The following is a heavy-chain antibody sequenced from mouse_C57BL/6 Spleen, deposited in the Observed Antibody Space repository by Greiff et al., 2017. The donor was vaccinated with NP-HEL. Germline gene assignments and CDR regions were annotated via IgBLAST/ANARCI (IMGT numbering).Heavy chain of an antibody. CDR1: GYSITSGYY. CDR3: ARAMDDYYGSWYFDV. D-gene: IGHD1-1*01. CDR2: ISYDGSN. V-gene: IGHV3-6*01. J-gene: IGHJ1*03. Sequence: EVQLQESGPGLVKPSQSLSLTCSVTGYSITSGYYWNWIRQFPGNKLEWMGYISYDGSNNSNPSLKNRIPITRDTSKNQFFLKLNSVTTEDTATYYCARAMDDYYGSWYFDVWGTGTTVTVSS.